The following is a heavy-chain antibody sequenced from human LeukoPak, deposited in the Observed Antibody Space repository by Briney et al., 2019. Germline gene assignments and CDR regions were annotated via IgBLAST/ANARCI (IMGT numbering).Heavy chain of an antibody. Sequence: KPSETLSLTCTVSGGSISSYYWSWIRQPPGKGLERIGYIYYSGSTNYNPSLKSRVTISVDTSKNQFSLKLSSVTAADTAVYYCARGGIYYYDSSGSSGAFDIWGQGTMVTVSS. D-gene: IGHD3-22*01. CDR2: IYYSGST. J-gene: IGHJ3*02. CDR1: GGSISSYY. CDR3: ARGGIYYYDSSGSSGAFDI. V-gene: IGHV4-59*01.